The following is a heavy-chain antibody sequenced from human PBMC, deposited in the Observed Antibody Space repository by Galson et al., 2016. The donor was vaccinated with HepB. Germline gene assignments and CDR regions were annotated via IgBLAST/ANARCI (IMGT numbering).Heavy chain of an antibody. D-gene: IGHD3-16*02. CDR2: IYWNDDE. Sequence: PALVKPTQTLTLTCTFSGFSLTTTGVGVNWFRQPPGKALEWLAVIYWNDDEFYSPSLISRLTITKDTSKNQVALTLTDIDPVDPATYYCAHVDKTYDCFWGTYLYTFDYWGQGTLVTVSS. CDR3: AHVDKTYDCFWGTYLYTFDY. V-gene: IGHV2-5*01. J-gene: IGHJ4*02. CDR1: GFSLTTTGVG.